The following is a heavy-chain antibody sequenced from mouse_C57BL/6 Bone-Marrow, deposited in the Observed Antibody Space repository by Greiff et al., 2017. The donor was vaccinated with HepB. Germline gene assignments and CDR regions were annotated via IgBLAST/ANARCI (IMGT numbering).Heavy chain of an antibody. CDR1: GYAFSSSW. Sequence: VQLQQSGPELVKPGASVKISCKASGYAFSSSWMNWVKQRPGKGLEWIGRIYPGDGDTNYNGKFKGKATLTADKSSSTAYMQLSSLTSEDSAVYFCEIGSYLYYAMDYWCQGTSVTVSS. D-gene: IGHD1-1*02. CDR3: EIGSYLYYAMDY. J-gene: IGHJ4*01. V-gene: IGHV1-82*01. CDR2: IYPGDGDT.